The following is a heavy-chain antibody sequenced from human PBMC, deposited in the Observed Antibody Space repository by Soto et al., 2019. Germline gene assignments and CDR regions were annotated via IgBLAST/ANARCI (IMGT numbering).Heavy chain of an antibody. V-gene: IGHV3-23*01. J-gene: IGHJ4*02. CDR1: GFTFSSYA. CDR3: AKDRNTGSWYGYFDL. CDR2: ISDFGATT. Sequence: VESLRLSCAASGFTFSSYAMSWVRQTPGKGLEWVSAISDFGATTYYADSVKGRFTISRDNSKNTFYLQMNSLRAEDTAAYYCAKDRNTGSWYGYFDLWGQGTLVTVSS. D-gene: IGHD6-13*01.